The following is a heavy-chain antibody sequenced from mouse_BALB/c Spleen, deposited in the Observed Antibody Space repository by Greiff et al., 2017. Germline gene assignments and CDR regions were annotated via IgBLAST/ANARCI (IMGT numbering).Heavy chain of an antibody. V-gene: IGHV5-12-2*01. CDR2: ISNGGGST. CDR3: ARGGNYGRAWFAY. Sequence: EVKLVESGGGLVQPGGSLKLSCAASGFTFSSYTMSWVRQTPEKRLEWVAYISNGGGSTYYPDTVKGRFTISRDNAKNTLYLQMSSLKSEDTAMYYCARGGNYGRAWFAYWGQGTLVTVSA. J-gene: IGHJ3*01. CDR1: GFTFSSYT. D-gene: IGHD2-1*01.